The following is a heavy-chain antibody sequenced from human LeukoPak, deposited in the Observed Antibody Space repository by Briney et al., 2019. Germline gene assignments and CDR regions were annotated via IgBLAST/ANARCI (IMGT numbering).Heavy chain of an antibody. D-gene: IGHD3-22*01. Sequence: PSETLSLTCTVSGGSISSYYWSWIRQPAGKGLEWIGRIYTSGSTNYNPSLKSRVTMSVDTSKNQFSLKLSSVTAADTAVYYCARETYYYDSSGYSVNDYWSQGTLVTVSS. CDR1: GGSISSYY. CDR3: ARETYYYDSSGYSVNDY. CDR2: IYTSGST. J-gene: IGHJ4*02. V-gene: IGHV4-4*07.